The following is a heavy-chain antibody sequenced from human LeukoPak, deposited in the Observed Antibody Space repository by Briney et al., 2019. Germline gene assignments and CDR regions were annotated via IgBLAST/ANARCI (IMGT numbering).Heavy chain of an antibody. CDR1: GGSISSYY. D-gene: IGHD2-15*01. CDR2: IYTSGST. V-gene: IGHV4-4*07. CDR3: AREGRDCSGGSCKALDY. Sequence: SETLSLTCTVSGGSISSYYWSWIRQPAGKGLEWIGRIYTSGSTNYNPSLKSRVTMSVDTSKNQFSLKLSSVTAADTAVYYCAREGRDCSGGSCKALDYWGQGTLVTVSS. J-gene: IGHJ4*02.